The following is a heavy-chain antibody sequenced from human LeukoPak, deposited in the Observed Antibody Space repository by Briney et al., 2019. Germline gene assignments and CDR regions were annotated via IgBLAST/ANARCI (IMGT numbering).Heavy chain of an antibody. Sequence: SVKVSCKASGGTFSSYAISWVRQAPGQGLEWMGGIIPIFGTANYAQKFQGRVTITADESTSTAYLELSSLRPEDTAVYYCARPLVDRYSGSIDGDYYNGMDVWGQGTTVTVSS. V-gene: IGHV1-69*13. CDR1: GGTFSSYA. CDR3: ARPLVDRYSGSIDGDYYNGMDV. D-gene: IGHD1-26*01. J-gene: IGHJ6*02. CDR2: IIPIFGTA.